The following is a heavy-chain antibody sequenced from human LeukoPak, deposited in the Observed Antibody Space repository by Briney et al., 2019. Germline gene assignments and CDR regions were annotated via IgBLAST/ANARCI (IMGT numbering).Heavy chain of an antibody. V-gene: IGHV1-18*01. J-gene: IGHJ3*02. CDR3: AREPITMIVVDKGAFDI. CDR2: ISAYNGNT. D-gene: IGHD3-22*01. CDR1: GYTFTSYG. Sequence: ASVKVSCKASGYTFTSYGISWVRQAPGQGLEGMGWISAYNGNTNYAQKLQGRVTMTTDTSTSTAYMELRSLRSDDTAVYYCAREPITMIVVDKGAFDIWGQGTMVTVSS.